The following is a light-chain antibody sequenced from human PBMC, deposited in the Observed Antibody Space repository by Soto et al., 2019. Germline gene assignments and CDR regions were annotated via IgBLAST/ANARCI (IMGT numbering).Light chain of an antibody. CDR1: KLGDKY. CDR3: QAWDSSTAV. CDR2: QDS. V-gene: IGLV3-1*01. Sequence: YALTQPPSVSVSPGQTASITCSGDKLGDKYACWYQQKPGQSPVLVIYQDSKRPSGIPERFSGSNSGNTATLTISGTQAMDEADYYCQAWDSSTAVFGGGTKLTVL. J-gene: IGLJ2*01.